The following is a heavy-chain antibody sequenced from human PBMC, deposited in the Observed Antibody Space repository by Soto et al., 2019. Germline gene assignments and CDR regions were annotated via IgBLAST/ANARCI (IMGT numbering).Heavy chain of an antibody. CDR1: SGSISSSNW. D-gene: IGHD6-13*01. V-gene: IGHV4-4*02. J-gene: IGHJ5*02. CDR3: ARDRSAAADERWFHP. CDR2: IYHSGST. Sequence: PSETLSLTCAVSSGSISSSNWWSWVRQPPGKGLEWIGEIYHSGSTNYNPSLKSRVTISVDKSKNQFSLKLSSVTAADTAVYYCARDRSAAADERWFHPWGQGTLVTVSS.